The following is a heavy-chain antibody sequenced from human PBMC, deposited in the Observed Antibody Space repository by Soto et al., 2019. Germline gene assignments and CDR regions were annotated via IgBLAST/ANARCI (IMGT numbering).Heavy chain of an antibody. V-gene: IGHV3-30*18. Sequence: PGGSLRLSCAASGFTFSSYGVHWVRQAPGKGLEWVAVIPYDGSNKYYADSVKGRFTLSRDNSKNTLYLQMNSLRAEDTAVYYCAKGLAVVGTLNPYYYSGMDVWGQGTTVPVS. D-gene: IGHD6-19*01. J-gene: IGHJ6*02. CDR3: AKGLAVVGTLNPYYYSGMDV. CDR1: GFTFSSYG. CDR2: IPYDGSNK.